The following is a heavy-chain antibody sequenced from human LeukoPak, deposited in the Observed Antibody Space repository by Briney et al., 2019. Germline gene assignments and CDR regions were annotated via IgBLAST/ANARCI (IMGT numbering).Heavy chain of an antibody. D-gene: IGHD3-22*01. Sequence: SVKVSCKASGGTFSSYAISWVRQAPGQGLEWMGGIIPIFGTANYAQKFQGRVTITADESTSTAYMELSSLRSEGTAVYYCARDLHYYDSSGRQVVYFDYWGQGTLVTVSS. V-gene: IGHV1-69*13. CDR3: ARDLHYYDSSGRQVVYFDY. CDR1: GGTFSSYA. J-gene: IGHJ4*02. CDR2: IIPIFGTA.